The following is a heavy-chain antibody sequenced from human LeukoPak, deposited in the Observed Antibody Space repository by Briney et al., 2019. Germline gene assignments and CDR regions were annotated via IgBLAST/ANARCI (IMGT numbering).Heavy chain of an antibody. CDR1: GYSFTNYA. CDR3: ARAWFGEPDYFDY. CDR2: IDAGSGDT. D-gene: IGHD3-10*01. Sequence: GASVKVSCKASGYSFTNYAIHWVRQAPGQSLEWMGWIDAGSGDTKYSQKFQGRVTITRDTSASTAYMDLSSLRSEDTAVYYCARAWFGEPDYFDYWGQGTLVTVSS. J-gene: IGHJ4*02. V-gene: IGHV1-3*01.